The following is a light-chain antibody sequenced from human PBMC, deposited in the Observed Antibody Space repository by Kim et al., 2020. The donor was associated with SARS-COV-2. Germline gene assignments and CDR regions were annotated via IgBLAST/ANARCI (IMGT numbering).Light chain of an antibody. Sequence: LSRGETATLPCRARQSVSSYLAWYQQKPGLAPRLLIYDASTRATGIPARFSGSGSGTDFTLTISSLEPEDFAVYYCQHRSNWPLTFGPGTKVDIK. CDR1: QSVSSY. J-gene: IGKJ3*01. CDR2: DAS. CDR3: QHRSNWPLT. V-gene: IGKV3-11*01.